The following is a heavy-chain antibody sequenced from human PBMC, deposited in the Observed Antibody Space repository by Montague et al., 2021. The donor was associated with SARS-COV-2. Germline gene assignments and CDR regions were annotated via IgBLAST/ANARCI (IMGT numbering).Heavy chain of an antibody. D-gene: IGHD3-10*01. CDR2: INHSGST. CDR1: GGSFSGYY. CDR3: AIPMVRGFSRAFDI. V-gene: IGHV4-34*01. J-gene: IGHJ3*02. Sequence: SETLSLTCAVYGGSFSGYYCCWIRQPPGKGLEWIGEINHSGSTNXNPSLKSRVTIPVDTSKNQFSLKLSSVTAADTAVYYCAIPMVRGFSRAFDIWGQGTMVTVSS.